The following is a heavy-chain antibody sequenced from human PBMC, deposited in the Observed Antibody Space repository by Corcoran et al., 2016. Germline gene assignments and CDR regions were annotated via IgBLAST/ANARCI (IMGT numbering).Heavy chain of an antibody. CDR1: GFTFSSYW. CDR3: ATEIALERWFGFPH. J-gene: IGHJ1*01. CDR2: IKQDGSEK. V-gene: IGHV3-7*01. Sequence: EVQLVESGGGLVQPGGSLRLSCAASGFTFSSYWMSWVRKAPGKGLEWVANIKQDGSEKYYVDSVKGRFTISRDNAKNSLYLQMNSLSAEDPAVYYCATEIALERWFGFPHWGQGTLVTVSS. D-gene: IGHD3-10*01.